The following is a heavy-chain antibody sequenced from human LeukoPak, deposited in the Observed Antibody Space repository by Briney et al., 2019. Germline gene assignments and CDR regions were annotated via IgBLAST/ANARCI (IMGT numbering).Heavy chain of an antibody. D-gene: IGHD3-22*01. CDR2: IIPIFGTA. CDR3: ASGRTDRDYYYYYMDV. J-gene: IGHJ6*03. Sequence: SVKVSCKASGGTFSSYAISWVRQAPGQGLEWMGGIIPIFGTANYAQKFQGRVTITADKSTSTAYMELSSLRSEDTAVYYCASGRTDRDYYYYYMDVWGKGTTVTVSS. CDR1: GGTFSSYA. V-gene: IGHV1-69*06.